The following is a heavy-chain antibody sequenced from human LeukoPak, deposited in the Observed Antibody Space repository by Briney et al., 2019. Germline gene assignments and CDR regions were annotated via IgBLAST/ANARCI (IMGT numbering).Heavy chain of an antibody. J-gene: IGHJ4*02. CDR3: AKASSPFYYDSSGYYETYFDY. Sequence: PGGSLRLSCAASGFTFSSYGMHWVRQAPGKGLEWVAVISYDGSNKYYADSVKGRFTISRDNSKNTLYLQMNSLRAEDTAVYYCAKASSPFYYDSSGYYETYFDYWGQGTLATVSS. CDR2: ISYDGSNK. V-gene: IGHV3-30*18. D-gene: IGHD3-22*01. CDR1: GFTFSSYG.